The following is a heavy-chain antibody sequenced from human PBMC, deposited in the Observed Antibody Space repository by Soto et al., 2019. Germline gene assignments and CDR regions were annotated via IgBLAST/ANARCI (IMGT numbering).Heavy chain of an antibody. V-gene: IGHV4-30-2*01. J-gene: IGHJ4*02. CDR1: GGSISSGDYS. CDR2: IYYGGST. Sequence: SETLSLTCAVSGGSISSGDYSWNWIRQPPGKGLEWIGYIYYGGSTYYNPSLQSRVTMSVDRSRNQFSLKLNSVTAADTAVYYCASESNYGSGSYCVYWGQGTLVTVSS. CDR3: ASESNYGSGSYCVY. D-gene: IGHD3-10*01.